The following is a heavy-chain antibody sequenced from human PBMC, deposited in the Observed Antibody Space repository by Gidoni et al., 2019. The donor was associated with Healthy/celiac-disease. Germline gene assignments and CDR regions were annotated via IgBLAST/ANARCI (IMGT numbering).Heavy chain of an antibody. D-gene: IGHD1-26*01. CDR3: TPYSGSGFDL. Sequence: EVQLVESGGGLVQPGRSLRLSCTASGFTFGDYAMSGFRQAPGKGLEWVGFIRSKAYGGTTEYAASVKGRFTISRDDSKSIAYLQMNSLKTEDTAVYYCTPYSGSGFDLWGRGTLVTVSS. CDR2: IRSKAYGGTT. CDR1: GFTFGDYA. J-gene: IGHJ2*01. V-gene: IGHV3-49*03.